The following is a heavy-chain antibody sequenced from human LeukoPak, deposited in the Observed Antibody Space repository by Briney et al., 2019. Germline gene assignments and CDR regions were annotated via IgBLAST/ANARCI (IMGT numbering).Heavy chain of an antibody. V-gene: IGHV3-23*01. CDR1: GFTFSSYA. Sequence: GGSLRLSCAASGFTFSSYAMSWVRQAPGKGLEWVSGILDSGYSTYYANSVKGGFTISRDNSNNTLYLQMNSLRAEDTAVYYCAKLGGHPLHNYYVGVWGKGTTVAVSS. CDR3: AKLGGHPLHNYYVGV. J-gene: IGHJ6*03. D-gene: IGHD3-16*01. CDR2: ILDSGYST.